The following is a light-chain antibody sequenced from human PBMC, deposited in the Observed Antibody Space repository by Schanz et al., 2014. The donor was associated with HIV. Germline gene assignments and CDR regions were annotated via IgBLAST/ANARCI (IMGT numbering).Light chain of an antibody. J-gene: IGKJ2*01. Sequence: DIQMTQSPSTLSASVGDRVTITCRASQNIDDWLAWYQQKPGKAPNLLIYQASTLKTGVPSRFSGSRSGTEFTLTISSLQPDDFATYYCQQYNSYSYTFGQGTKLEIK. CDR2: QAS. CDR1: QNIDDW. V-gene: IGKV1-5*03. CDR3: QQYNSYSYT.